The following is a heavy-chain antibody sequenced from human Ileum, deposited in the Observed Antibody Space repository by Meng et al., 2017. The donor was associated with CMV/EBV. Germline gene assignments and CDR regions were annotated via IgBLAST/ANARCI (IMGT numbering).Heavy chain of an antibody. CDR3: ARDMWAGAGGDAFDI. Sequence: GESLRLSCAASGFTFSSYTMNWVRQAPGKGLEWVSYITSSSNYIYYVASVKGRFTISRDNTKNSLYLQRYSLRAEDTAVYYCARDMWAGAGGDAFDIWGQGTLVTVSS. J-gene: IGHJ3*02. D-gene: IGHD1-14*01. CDR2: ITSSSNYI. CDR1: GFTFSSYT. V-gene: IGHV3-21*06.